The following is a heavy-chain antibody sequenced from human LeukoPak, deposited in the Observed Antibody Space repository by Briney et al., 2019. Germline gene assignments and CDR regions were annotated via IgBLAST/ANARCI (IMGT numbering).Heavy chain of an antibody. J-gene: IGHJ4*02. D-gene: IGHD3-10*01. CDR1: GFTFSGYA. CDR3: ARDRYYGSGTKRTYFDY. CDR2: ISGSGGST. V-gene: IGHV3-23*01. Sequence: GGSLRLSCAASGFTFSGYAMSWVRQAPGKGLEWVSAISGSGGSTYYADSVKGRFTISRDNSKNTLYLQMGSLRAEDMAVYYCARDRYYGSGTKRTYFDYWGQGTLVTVSS.